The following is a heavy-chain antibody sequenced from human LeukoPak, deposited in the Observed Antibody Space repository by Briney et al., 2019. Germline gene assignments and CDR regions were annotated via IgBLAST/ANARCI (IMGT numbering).Heavy chain of an antibody. D-gene: IGHD2-21*01. CDR1: GFTFDDYA. Sequence: GGSLRLSCAASGFTFDDYAMHWVRQAPGKGLEWVSGISWNSGSIGYADSVKGRFTISRDNAKNSLYLQMNSLRAEDTAVYYCAKVAIIPYYYYGMDVWGQGTTVTVSS. CDR3: AKVAIIPYYYYGMDV. V-gene: IGHV3-9*01. CDR2: ISWNSGSI. J-gene: IGHJ6*02.